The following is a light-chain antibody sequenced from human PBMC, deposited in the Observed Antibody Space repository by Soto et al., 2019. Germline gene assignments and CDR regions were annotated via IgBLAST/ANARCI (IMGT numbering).Light chain of an antibody. V-gene: IGLV1-44*01. CDR3: SAWDDSLNGVV. Sequence: QSVLTQPPSASGTPGQRVTISCSGSSSHIVSNTVNWYQQLPGTAPKLLIYSNNQRPSGVPDRFSGSKSGNSASLAISGLQSEDEADYYCSAWDDSLNGVVFGGGTKVTVL. CDR1: SSHIVSNT. J-gene: IGLJ2*01. CDR2: SNN.